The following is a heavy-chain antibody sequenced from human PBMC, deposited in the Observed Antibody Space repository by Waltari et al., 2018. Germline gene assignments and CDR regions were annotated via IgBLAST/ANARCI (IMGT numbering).Heavy chain of an antibody. CDR1: GFTFSSYA. J-gene: IGHJ3*02. V-gene: IGHV3-30-3*01. Sequence: QVQLVESGGGVVQPWRSLSLSCAAPGFTFSSYALHWVRPAPGKGLEWVAVISYDGSNKYYADSVKGRFTISRDNSKNTLYLQMNSLRAEDTAVYYCARDHSSSSRDAFDIWGQGTMVTVSS. CDR2: ISYDGSNK. D-gene: IGHD6-6*01. CDR3: ARDHSSSSRDAFDI.